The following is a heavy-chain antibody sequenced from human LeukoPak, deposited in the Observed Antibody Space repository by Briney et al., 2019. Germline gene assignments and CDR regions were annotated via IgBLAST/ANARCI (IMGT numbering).Heavy chain of an antibody. CDR1: GYTFTGYY. CDR3: ARVHDSSGYWIRN. CDR2: INPNSGGT. J-gene: IGHJ4*02. V-gene: IGHV1-2*02. D-gene: IGHD3-22*01. Sequence: GASVKVSCKASGYTFTGYYMHRVRQAPGQGLEWMGWINPNSGGTNYAQKFQGRVTMTRDTSISTAYMELSSLRSEDTAVYYCARVHDSSGYWIRNWGQGTLVTVSS.